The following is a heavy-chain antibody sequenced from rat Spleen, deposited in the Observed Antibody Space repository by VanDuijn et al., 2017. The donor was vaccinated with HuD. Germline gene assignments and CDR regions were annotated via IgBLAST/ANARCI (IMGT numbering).Heavy chain of an antibody. CDR1: GFSLSNYG. J-gene: IGHJ3*01. V-gene: IGHV2-13*01. CDR3: ARASGSQYYFDY. D-gene: IGHD1-1*01. Sequence: QVQLKESGPGLVQPSQTLSLTCTVSGFSLSNYGVIWVRQPPGKGLEWMGVIWGNGSPNYNSPLKSRLSISRDTSKSQVYLEMTSLQTEDTATYYCARASGSQYYFDYWGQGTLVTVSS. CDR2: IWGNGSP.